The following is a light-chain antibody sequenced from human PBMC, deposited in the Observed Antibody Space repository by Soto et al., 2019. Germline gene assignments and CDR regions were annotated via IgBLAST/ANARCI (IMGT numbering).Light chain of an antibody. Sequence: QSVLTQPPSASGTPGQRVTISCSGTSSNIGSETVNWYQHLQGTAPKLLIFLNNRRPSGVLDRFSGSKSGTSASLAISGLQSEDEADYYCATWDDSLKRVVFGGGTKVTVL. V-gene: IGLV1-44*01. CDR2: LNN. CDR1: SSNIGSET. J-gene: IGLJ2*01. CDR3: ATWDDSLKRVV.